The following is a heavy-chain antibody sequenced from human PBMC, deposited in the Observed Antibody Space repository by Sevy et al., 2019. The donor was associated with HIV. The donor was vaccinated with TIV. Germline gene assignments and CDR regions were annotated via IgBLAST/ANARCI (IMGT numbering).Heavy chain of an antibody. CDR3: AREGCTKPHDY. CDR2: LPFGCGEI. Sequence: GGSLRLSCAASGFTFSKYSMSWVRHPPGKGREWVSPLPFGCGEINYADSVKGRFTISRDNSKSSVHLQMNNLRPEDTAVYYCAREGCTKPHDYWGQGTLVTVSS. J-gene: IGHJ4*02. CDR1: GFTFSKYS. D-gene: IGHD2-8*01. V-gene: IGHV3-23*01.